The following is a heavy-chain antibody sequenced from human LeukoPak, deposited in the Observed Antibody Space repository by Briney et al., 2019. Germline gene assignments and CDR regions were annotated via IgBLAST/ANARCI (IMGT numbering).Heavy chain of an antibody. CDR2: MNPNSGNT. J-gene: IGHJ5*02. V-gene: IGHV1-8*01. CDR3: AREKCDHNWFDP. CDR1: GYTFTSYD. Sequence: ASVKVSCKASGYTFTSYDMNGVRQATGQGLEWMGWMNPNSGNTGYAQKFQGRVTMTRNTSISTAYMELSSLRSEDTAVYYCAREKCDHNWFDPWGQGTLVTVSS.